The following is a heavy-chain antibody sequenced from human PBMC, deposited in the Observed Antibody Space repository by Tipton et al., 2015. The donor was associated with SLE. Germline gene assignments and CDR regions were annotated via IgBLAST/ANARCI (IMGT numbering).Heavy chain of an antibody. D-gene: IGHD3-10*01. CDR1: GFTFSNAW. J-gene: IGHJ4*02. V-gene: IGHV3-15*01. Sequence: SLRLSCAASGFTFSNAWMSWVRQAPGKGLEWVGRIKSKTDGGTTDYAAPVKGRFTISRDDSKNTLYLQMNSLKAEDTAVYYCTTDRFMMGSRGDIFDYWGQGTLATVSS. CDR2: IKSKTDGGTT. CDR3: TTDRFMMGSRGDIFDY.